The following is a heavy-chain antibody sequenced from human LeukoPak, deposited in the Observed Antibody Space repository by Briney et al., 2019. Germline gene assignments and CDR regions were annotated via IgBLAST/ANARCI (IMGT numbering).Heavy chain of an antibody. D-gene: IGHD4/OR15-4a*01. CDR1: VYTFTSYD. J-gene: IGHJ4*02. CDR2: MNPNSGNT. V-gene: IGHV1-8*01. CDR3: ARTGMTMVPKIDY. Sequence: ASVKVSCKASVYTFTSYDINWVRQATGQGLEWMGWMNPNSGNTGYAQKFQGRVTMTRNTSISTAYMELSSLRSEDTAVYYCARTGMTMVPKIDYWGQGTLVTVSS.